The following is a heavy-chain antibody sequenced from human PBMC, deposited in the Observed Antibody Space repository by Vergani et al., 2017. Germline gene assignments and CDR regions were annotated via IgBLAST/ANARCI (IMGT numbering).Heavy chain of an antibody. V-gene: IGHV3-53*02. CDR1: GFTVSSNY. Sequence: EVQLLETGGGLIQPGGSLRLSCAASGFTVSSNYMSWVRQAPGKGLEWVSVIYSGGSTYYADSVKGRFTISRDNSKNTLYLQMNSLRAEDTAVYYCAREEAAAGTGSWGQGTLVTVSS. CDR2: IYSGGST. CDR3: AREEAAAGTGS. J-gene: IGHJ5*02. D-gene: IGHD6-13*01.